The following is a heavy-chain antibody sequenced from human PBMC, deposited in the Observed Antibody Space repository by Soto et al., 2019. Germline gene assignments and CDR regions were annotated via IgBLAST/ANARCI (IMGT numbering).Heavy chain of an antibody. V-gene: IGHV1-18*01. CDR1: GNSFSSYV. D-gene: IGHD5-12*01. CDR3: ARRGDSAGYTGTIDV. Sequence: QVYLVQSGGELKKPGASVKVSCRASGNSFSSYVISWVRQAPGQGLEWMGWISASTGDTNYAQKFQGRVIKTRDTTTNYAYLEVMSLTSDDPAAYYSARRGDSAGYTGTIDVWGKGTTVTVSS. CDR2: ISASTGDT. J-gene: IGHJ6*04.